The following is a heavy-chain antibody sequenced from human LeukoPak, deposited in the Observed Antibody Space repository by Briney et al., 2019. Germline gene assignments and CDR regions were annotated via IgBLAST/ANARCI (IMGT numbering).Heavy chain of an antibody. V-gene: IGHV4-61*02. D-gene: IGHD3-22*01. J-gene: IGHJ4*02. Sequence: PSETLSLTCTLSGGSISSGSYYWSWIRQPAGKGLEWIGRIYTSGSTNYNPSLKGRVTISVDTSKNQFSLKLSSVTAADTAVYYCARTGRYYDSSGYYYSNDYWGQGTLVTVSS. CDR3: ARTGRYYDSSGYYYSNDY. CDR1: GGSISSGSYY. CDR2: IYTSGST.